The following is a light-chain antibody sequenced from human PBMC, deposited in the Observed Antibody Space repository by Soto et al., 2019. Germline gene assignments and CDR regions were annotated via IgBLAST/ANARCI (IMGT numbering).Light chain of an antibody. V-gene: IGKV3-11*01. J-gene: IGKJ1*01. CDR1: QSVSNY. CDR2: DAS. Sequence: EIVLTQSPATLSLSPGERATLSCRASQSVSNYLAWYQQKPGQAPRLLIYDASNRATDIPARFSGSGSGTDFTLTFSSLQSEDFAVYYCQQYNNWPWTFGQGTKVDVK. CDR3: QQYNNWPWT.